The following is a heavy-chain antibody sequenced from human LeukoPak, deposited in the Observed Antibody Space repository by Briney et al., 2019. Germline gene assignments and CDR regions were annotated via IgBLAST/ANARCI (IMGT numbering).Heavy chain of an antibody. D-gene: IGHD1-20*01. V-gene: IGHV3-20*04. CDR2: INDDGGST. J-gene: IGHJ6*04. Sequence: GGPLRLLCGASGFTYYESGTRWPRQAPGKALKWVSGINDDGGSTDYAESVKGRFTISRDNAKNSLYLQMNSLRAEDTALYYCARASVTGAKNLDDWCKGGTVTVSS. CDR1: GFTYYESG. CDR3: ARASVTGAKNLDD.